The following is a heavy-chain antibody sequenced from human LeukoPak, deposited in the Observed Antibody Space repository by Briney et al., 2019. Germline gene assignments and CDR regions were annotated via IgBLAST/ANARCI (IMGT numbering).Heavy chain of an antibody. CDR1: GGSFSGYY. J-gene: IGHJ6*02. CDR3: AKAFDYGDYTLSWDYYGMDV. V-gene: IGHV4-34*01. Sequence: PSETLSLTCAVYGGSFSGYYWSWIRQPPGKGLEWIGEINDSGSTNYNPSLKSRVTISVDTSKNQFSLKLSSVTAEDTAVYYCAKAFDYGDYTLSWDYYGMDVWGQGTTVTVSS. D-gene: IGHD4-17*01. CDR2: INDSGST.